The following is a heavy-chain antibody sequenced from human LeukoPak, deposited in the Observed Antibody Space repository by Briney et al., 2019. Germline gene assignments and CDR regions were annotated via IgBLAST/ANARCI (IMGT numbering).Heavy chain of an antibody. Sequence: GGSLRLSCAASGFTLSNYNMNWVRQAPGKGLEWVSSISGSSSYLFFADSVKGRFTISRDNTKNLLYLQMNSLRVDDTAVYYCARDAVTGYSSGWYKPFPFDYWGQGSLVTVSS. D-gene: IGHD6-19*01. CDR3: ARDAVTGYSSGWYKPFPFDY. V-gene: IGHV3-21*01. CDR1: GFTLSNYN. J-gene: IGHJ4*02. CDR2: ISGSSSYL.